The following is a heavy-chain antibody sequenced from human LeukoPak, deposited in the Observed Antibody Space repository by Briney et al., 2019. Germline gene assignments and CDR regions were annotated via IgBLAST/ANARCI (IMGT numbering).Heavy chain of an antibody. Sequence: SETLSLTCTVSGGSISSSSYYWGWIRQPPGKGLEWIGSIYYSGSTYYNPSLKSRVTISVDTSKNQFSLKLSSVTAADTAVYYCVSGYDSRSPYPEYFQHWGQGTLVTVSS. V-gene: IGHV4-39*01. J-gene: IGHJ1*01. D-gene: IGHD5-12*01. CDR3: VSGYDSRSPYPEYFQH. CDR2: IYYSGST. CDR1: GGSISSSSYY.